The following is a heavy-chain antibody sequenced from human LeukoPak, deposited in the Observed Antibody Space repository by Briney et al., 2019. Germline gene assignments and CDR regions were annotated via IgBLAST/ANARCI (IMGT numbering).Heavy chain of an antibody. D-gene: IGHD3-22*01. CDR1: GFTVSANF. J-gene: IGHJ4*02. V-gene: IGHV3-53*01. Sequence: GGSLRLACAVSGFTVSANFMSWVRHAPGRGLEWVSIIYADGGTSYADSVKGRFTISRDNSKNTLYLQMNSLRAEDTAVYYCASGWTDSSGLDYWGQGTLVTVSS. CDR3: ASGWTDSSGLDY. CDR2: IYADGGT.